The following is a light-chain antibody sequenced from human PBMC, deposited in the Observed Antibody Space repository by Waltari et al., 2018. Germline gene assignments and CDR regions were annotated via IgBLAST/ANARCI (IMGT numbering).Light chain of an antibody. J-gene: IGKJ4*01. CDR3: QQYDGEVVT. Sequence: EIVLTQSPGTLSLSPGERATISCRASQSVTSISLTWYQQKLGQAPRLLIYGTSRSATCIPDRFSGSGSGTDFTLTISRLEPEDFAVYYCQQYDGEVVTFGGGTKVEI. CDR1: QSVTSIS. V-gene: IGKV3-20*01. CDR2: GTS.